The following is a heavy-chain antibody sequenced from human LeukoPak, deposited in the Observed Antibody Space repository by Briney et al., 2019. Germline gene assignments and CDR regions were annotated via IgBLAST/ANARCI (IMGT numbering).Heavy chain of an antibody. CDR1: GFTVSSNY. CDR3: ARDLLDYGAPLAGY. Sequence: GGSLRLSCAASGFTVSSNYMSWVRQAPGKGLEWVSVIYSGGSTYYADSVKGRFTISRDNSKNTLYLQMNSLRAEDTAVYYCARDLLDYGAPLAGYWGQGTLVTVSS. D-gene: IGHD4-17*01. V-gene: IGHV3-66*01. CDR2: IYSGGST. J-gene: IGHJ4*02.